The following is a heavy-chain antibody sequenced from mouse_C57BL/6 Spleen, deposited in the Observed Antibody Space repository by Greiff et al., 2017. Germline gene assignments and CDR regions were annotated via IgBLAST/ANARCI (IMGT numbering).Heavy chain of an antibody. Sequence: QVQLQQPGAELVMPGASVKLSCKASGYTFTSYWMHWVKQRPGQGLEWIGEIDPSDSYTNYNQKFKGQSTLTVDKSSSTAYMQLSSLTSEDSAVYYCARPGTGRAMDYWGQGTSVTVSS. CDR2: IDPSDSYT. CDR1: GYTFTSYW. CDR3: ARPGTGRAMDY. D-gene: IGHD4-1*01. V-gene: IGHV1-69*01. J-gene: IGHJ4*01.